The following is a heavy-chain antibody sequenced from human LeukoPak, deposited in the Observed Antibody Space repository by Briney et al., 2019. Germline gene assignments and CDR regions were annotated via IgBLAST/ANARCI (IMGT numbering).Heavy chain of an antibody. CDR1: GFTFSSYG. CDR2: ISGSGTTT. J-gene: IGHJ4*02. Sequence: AGGSLRLSCVASGFTFSSYGMSWVRQAPGKGLEWVSAISGSGTTTYYADSVKGRFTISRDNSKNTLYLQMNSLRAEDTAVYYCAKSSIFYDSSGYYVGEKYYFDYWGQGTLVTVSS. V-gene: IGHV3-23*01. CDR3: AKSSIFYDSSGYYVGEKYYFDY. D-gene: IGHD3-22*01.